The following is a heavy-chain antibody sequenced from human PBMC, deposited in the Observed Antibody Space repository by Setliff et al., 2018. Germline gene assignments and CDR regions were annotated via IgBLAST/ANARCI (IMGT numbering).Heavy chain of an antibody. D-gene: IGHD2-2*01. CDR1: GFTFNTYA. CDR3: ARGRKDTSMTADYYYMDV. V-gene: IGHV3-21*06. Sequence: PGECLKISCAASGFTFNTYAMSWVRQAPGKGLEWVSTISKNSKYIFYSDSLKGRFITSRDDSKNSLYLRMDSLRVEDTALYFCARGRKDTSMTADYYYMDVWGRGATVTVSS. J-gene: IGHJ6*03. CDR2: ISKNSKYI.